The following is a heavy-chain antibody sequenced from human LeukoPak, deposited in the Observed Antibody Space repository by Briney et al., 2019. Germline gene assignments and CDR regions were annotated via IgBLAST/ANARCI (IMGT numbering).Heavy chain of an antibody. V-gene: IGHV1-8*01. CDR3: ARQDYYDSSGYIDDY. Sequence: GASVKVSCKASGYTFTSYVINWVRQATGQGVEWMGWMNPNSGNTGYAQKFQGRVTMTRNTSIRTAYMELSSLRSEDTAVYYCARQDYYDSSGYIDDYWGQGTLVTVSS. D-gene: IGHD3-22*01. CDR1: GYTFTSYV. CDR2: MNPNSGNT. J-gene: IGHJ4*02.